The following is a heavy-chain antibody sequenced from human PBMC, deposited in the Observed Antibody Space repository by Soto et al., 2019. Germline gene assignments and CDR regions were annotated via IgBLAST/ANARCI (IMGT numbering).Heavy chain of an antibody. CDR3: AKDRIGASYLPLYFDS. D-gene: IGHD1-26*01. V-gene: IGHV3-23*01. CDR1: GFTFSNYA. J-gene: IGHJ4*02. Sequence: EVQLMESGGGLVEPGGSLRLSCAASGFTFSNYAMVWVRQAAGKGLEWVSTMSPGSGSTYYAGSVKGRFTISRDNSKNTLYLQMNSLRAEDTAIYYCAKDRIGASYLPLYFDSWGQGTLVTVSS. CDR2: MSPGSGST.